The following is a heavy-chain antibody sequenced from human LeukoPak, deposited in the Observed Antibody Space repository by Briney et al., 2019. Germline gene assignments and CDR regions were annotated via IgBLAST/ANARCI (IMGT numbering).Heavy chain of an antibody. V-gene: IGHV4-34*01. CDR1: GGSFSGYY. CDR2: INHSGST. J-gene: IGHJ5*02. D-gene: IGHD3-16*01. CDR3: ARGGGGMRIYGKNWFDP. Sequence: SETLSLTCAVYGGSFSGYYWSWIRQPPGKGLEWIGEINHSGSTNNNPSLKSRVTISVDTSKNQFSLKLSSVTAADTAVYYCARGGGGMRIYGKNWFDPWGQGTLVTVPS.